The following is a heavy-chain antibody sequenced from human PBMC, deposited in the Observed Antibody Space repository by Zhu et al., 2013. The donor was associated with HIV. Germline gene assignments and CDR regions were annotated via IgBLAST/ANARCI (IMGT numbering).Heavy chain of an antibody. D-gene: IGHD1-26*01. CDR2: VDPEDGET. CDR3: ATAIDSGSYDY. J-gene: IGHJ4*02. V-gene: IGHV1-69-2*01. Sequence: VQLVQSGAEVKKPGASVKVSCKASGYTFTSYYLHWVRQAPGKGLEWMGLVDPEDGETIYAEKFQGRVTITADTSTDTAYMELSSLRSEDTAVYYCATAIDSGSYDYWGQGTLVTVSS. CDR1: GYTFTSYY.